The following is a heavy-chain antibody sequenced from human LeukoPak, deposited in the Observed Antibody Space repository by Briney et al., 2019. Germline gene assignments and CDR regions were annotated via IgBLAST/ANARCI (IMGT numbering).Heavy chain of an antibody. J-gene: IGHJ4*02. CDR3: ARGNSSPLYYFDY. V-gene: IGHV1-69*05. CDR2: IIPIFGTA. D-gene: IGHD6-13*01. CDR1: GGTFSSYA. Sequence: SVKVSCKASGGTFSSYAISWVRQAPGQGLEWMGGIIPIFGTANYAQKFQGRVTITTDESTSTAYMELSSLRSEDTAVYYCARGNSSPLYYFDYWGQGTLVTVSS.